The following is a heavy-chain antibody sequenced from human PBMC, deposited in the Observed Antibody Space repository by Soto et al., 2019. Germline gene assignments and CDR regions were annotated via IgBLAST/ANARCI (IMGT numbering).Heavy chain of an antibody. J-gene: IGHJ6*02. CDR2: IWYDGSNK. CDR3: AKDMTTVTTFDYYYYGMDV. CDR1: GFTFSSYG. Sequence: QVQLVESGGGVVQPGRSLRLSCAASGFTFSSYGMHWVRQAPGKGLEWVAVIWYDGSNKYYADSVKGRFTISRDNSKNTLYLQMNSLRAEDTAVYYCAKDMTTVTTFDYYYYGMDVWGQGTTVTVSS. V-gene: IGHV3-33*06. D-gene: IGHD4-17*01.